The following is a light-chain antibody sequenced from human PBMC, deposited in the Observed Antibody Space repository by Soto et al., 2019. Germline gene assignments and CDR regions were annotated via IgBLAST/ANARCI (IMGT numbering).Light chain of an antibody. CDR3: QQSYSTPPL. V-gene: IGKV1-39*01. J-gene: IGKJ5*01. CDR2: AAS. Sequence: IQMTQCPSSLSASVGDRVNITCRASQSISSYLNWYQQKPGKAPKLLIYAASSLQSGVPSRFSGSGSGTDFNLTISSLQTEDFATYYCQQSYSTPPLFGQGTRLEIK. CDR1: QSISSY.